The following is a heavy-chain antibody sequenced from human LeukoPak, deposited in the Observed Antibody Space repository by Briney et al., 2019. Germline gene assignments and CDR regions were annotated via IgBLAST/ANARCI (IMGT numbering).Heavy chain of an antibody. Sequence: GGSLRLSCAASGFTFSSYGMHWVRQAPGKGLEWVAVISYDGSNKYYADSVKGRFTISRDNSKNTLYLQMNSLRAEDTAVYYCAKDLMLMVRGPEETGYWGQGTLVTVSS. V-gene: IGHV3-30*18. CDR1: GFTFSSYG. CDR3: AKDLMLMVRGPEETGY. J-gene: IGHJ4*02. D-gene: IGHD3-10*01. CDR2: ISYDGSNK.